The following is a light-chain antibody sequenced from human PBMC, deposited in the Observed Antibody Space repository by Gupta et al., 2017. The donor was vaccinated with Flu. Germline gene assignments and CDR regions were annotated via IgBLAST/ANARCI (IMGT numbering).Light chain of an antibody. CDR1: SSKIGGGFD. CDR2: GNS. Sequence: NFCNGSSSKIGGGFDVNWDQELPGTAPKLLIYGNSNRPSGVSDRFSSSKSGTSASLAITGLQAEDEADFYCQSYDSSLSGSDVVFGGGTKLTV. J-gene: IGLJ2*01. CDR3: QSYDSSLSGSDVV. V-gene: IGLV1-40*01.